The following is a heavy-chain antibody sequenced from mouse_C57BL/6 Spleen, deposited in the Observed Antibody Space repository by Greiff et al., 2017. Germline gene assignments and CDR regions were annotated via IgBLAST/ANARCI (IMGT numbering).Heavy chain of an antibody. CDR3: AREEDYDGVRYFDY. CDR2: INPNYGTT. D-gene: IGHD2-4*01. J-gene: IGHJ2*01. Sequence: VQLQQSGPELVKPGASVKISCKASGYSFTDYNMHWVKQSNGKGLEWIGVINPNYGTTSYNPKFKGKATLTVDQSSRTAYMQLNSLTSEDSAVYYCAREEDYDGVRYFDYWGQGTTLTVSA. V-gene: IGHV1-39*01. CDR1: GYSFTDYN.